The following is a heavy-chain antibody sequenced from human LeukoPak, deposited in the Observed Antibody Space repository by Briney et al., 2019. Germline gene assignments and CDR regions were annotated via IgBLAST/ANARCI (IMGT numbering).Heavy chain of an antibody. CDR2: IYHSGST. D-gene: IGHD6-6*01. J-gene: IGHJ4*02. CDR3: ARGGDSSVLGETPNFDY. CDR1: GYSISSGYY. Sequence: PSETLSLTCTVSGYSISSGYYWGWIRQPPGKGLEWIGSIYHSGSTYYNPSLKSRVTISVDTSKNQFSLKLSSVTAADTAVYYCARGGDSSVLGETPNFDYWGQGTLVTVSS. V-gene: IGHV4-38-2*02.